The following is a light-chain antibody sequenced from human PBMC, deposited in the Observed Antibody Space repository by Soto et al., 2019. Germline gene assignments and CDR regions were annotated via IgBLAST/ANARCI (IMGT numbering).Light chain of an antibody. Sequence: QSVPTQPASVSGSPGQPITISCTGSSSDVRGYNYVSWYQQHPGKAPKLMIYEISNRPSGVSNRFSGSKSGNTASLTISGLQAEDEADYYCSSYTSSTTYVFGTGTKVAVL. V-gene: IGLV2-14*01. CDR1: SSDVRGYNY. CDR2: EIS. J-gene: IGLJ1*01. CDR3: SSYTSSTTYV.